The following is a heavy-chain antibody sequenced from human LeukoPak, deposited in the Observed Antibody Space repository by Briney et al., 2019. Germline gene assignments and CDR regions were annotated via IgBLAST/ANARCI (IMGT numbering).Heavy chain of an antibody. V-gene: IGHV3-74*01. J-gene: IGHJ4*02. D-gene: IGHD4-23*01. Sequence: GGSLRLSCAASGFTFSSYWMHWVRQAPGKGLVWVSRINSDGSSTSYADSVKGRFTISRDNAKNTLYLQMNSLRAEDTAVYYCARYYGGNEWAMGAYYFDYWGQGTLVTVSS. CDR3: ARYYGGNEWAMGAYYFDY. CDR1: GFTFSSYW. CDR2: INSDGSST.